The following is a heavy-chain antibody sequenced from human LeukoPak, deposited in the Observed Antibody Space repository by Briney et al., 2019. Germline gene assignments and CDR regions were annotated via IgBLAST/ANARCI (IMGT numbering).Heavy chain of an antibody. CDR1: GFTSSRYW. J-gene: IGHJ3*01. D-gene: IGHD3-22*01. CDR2: IKEDGSEK. CDR3: ARYYYDDSGYSEDAFDV. Sequence: PGGSLRLSCAASGFTSSRYWMTWGRQAPGKGLEWVANIKEDGSEKYYVDSVKGRFTISRDNAKNSLYLQMNSLRVEDTAVYYCARYYYDDSGYSEDAFDVWGQGTMVTVSS. V-gene: IGHV3-7*01.